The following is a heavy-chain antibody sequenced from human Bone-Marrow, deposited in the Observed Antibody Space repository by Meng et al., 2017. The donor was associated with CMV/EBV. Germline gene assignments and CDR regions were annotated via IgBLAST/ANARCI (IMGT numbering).Heavy chain of an antibody. V-gene: IGHV3-11*01. D-gene: IGHD3-16*01. Sequence: GGSLRLSCAASGFTFSDYYMSWVRQSPGNGLEWIAFISSSGHAINYADSVDGRFTISRDSAKDSLFLQMNYLRVEDTAVYYCARDHPRAVWYFQDWGQGTLVTVSS. CDR3: ARDHPRAVWYFQD. CDR1: GFTFSDYY. CDR2: ISSSGHAI. J-gene: IGHJ1*01.